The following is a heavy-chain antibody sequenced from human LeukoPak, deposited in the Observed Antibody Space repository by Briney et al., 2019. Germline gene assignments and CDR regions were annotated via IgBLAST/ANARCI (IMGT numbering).Heavy chain of an antibody. CDR1: GGSVSSGSYY. CDR2: IYYSGST. D-gene: IGHD2-2*01. V-gene: IGHV4-61*01. CDR3: ARDFRVPAAAYWYFDL. J-gene: IGHJ2*01. Sequence: SETLSLTCTVSGGSVSSGSYYWSWIRQPPGKGLEWIGYIYYSGSTNYNPSLKSRVTISVDTSKNQFSLKLSSVTAADTAVYYRARDFRVPAAAYWYFDLWGRGTLVTVSS.